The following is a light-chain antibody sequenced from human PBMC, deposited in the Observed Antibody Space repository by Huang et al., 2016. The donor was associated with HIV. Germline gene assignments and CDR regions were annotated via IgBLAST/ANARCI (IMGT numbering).Light chain of an antibody. V-gene: IGKV1-5*03. J-gene: IGKJ1*01. CDR3: QEYSTYSA. Sequence: QMTQSPSTLSASVGDRVTITCRASQSFGAYLAWYQHQPGKAPRLLIYKASYLQSGVPSRCSVGGSGTDFTLTINSLQPDDSATYYCQEYSTYSAFGQGTNVEVK. CDR2: KAS. CDR1: QSFGAY.